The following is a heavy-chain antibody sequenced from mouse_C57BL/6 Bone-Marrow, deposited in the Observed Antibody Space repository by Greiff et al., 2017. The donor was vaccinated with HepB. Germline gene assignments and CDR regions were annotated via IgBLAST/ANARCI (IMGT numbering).Heavy chain of an antibody. V-gene: IGHV1-19*01. D-gene: IGHD1-1*02. CDR1: GYTFTDYY. CDR3: ARWEYYPLYAMDY. CDR2: INPYNGGT. J-gene: IGHJ4*01. Sequence: EVQRVESGPVLVKPGASVKMSCKASGYTFTDYYMNWVKQSHGKSLEWIGVINPYNGGTSYNQKFKGKATLTVDMSSSTAYMELNSLTSEDSAVYYCARWEYYPLYAMDYWGQGTSVTVSS.